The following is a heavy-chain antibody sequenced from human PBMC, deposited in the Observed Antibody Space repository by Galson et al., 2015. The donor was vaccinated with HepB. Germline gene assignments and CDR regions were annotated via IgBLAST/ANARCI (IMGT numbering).Heavy chain of an antibody. CDR3: ATAYSYSSCYLDY. CDR2: ISAGGGDR. D-gene: IGHD3-9*01. CDR1: GFTFSSYD. Sequence: SVRLSCAASGFTFSSYDIHWVRQAPGKGLEWVAVISAGGGDRYYSESFKGRFTISRDKSGRTVYLLMNSLRPEDSSVYYCATAYSYSSCYLDYWGQGTLVTVSS. J-gene: IGHJ4*02. V-gene: IGHV3-30*03.